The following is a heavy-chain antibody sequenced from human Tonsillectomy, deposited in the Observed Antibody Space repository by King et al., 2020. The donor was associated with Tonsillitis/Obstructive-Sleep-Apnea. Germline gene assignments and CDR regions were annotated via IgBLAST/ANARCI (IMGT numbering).Heavy chain of an antibody. CDR3: ARGLRVDDAFDI. J-gene: IGHJ3*02. D-gene: IGHD3-16*01. V-gene: IGHV3-64*01. CDR2: ISSNGGST. CDR1: GFTFSSYA. Sequence: VQLVGSGGGLVQPGGSLRLSCAASGFTFSSYAMHWVRQAPGKGLEYVSAISSNGGSTYYANSVKGRFTISRDNSKNTLYLQMGSLRAEDMAVYYCARGLRVDDAFDIWGQGTMVTVSS.